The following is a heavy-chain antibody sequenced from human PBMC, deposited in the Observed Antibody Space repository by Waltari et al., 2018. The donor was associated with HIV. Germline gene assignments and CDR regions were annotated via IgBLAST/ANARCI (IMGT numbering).Heavy chain of an antibody. J-gene: IGHJ6*01. CDR2: IAANGGAT. V-gene: IGHV3-23*01. CDR3: AKDHSSCVGRTCLVMDV. D-gene: IGHD2-21*01. CDR1: GFIFSGFA. Sequence: EAQLLESGGGLVQPGGSLRLSCAPSGFIFSGFAMSWVRQATGKGLEWVSTIAANGGATWYADSVKGRFSISRDNSKNTLSVQMNSLRVEDTAIYYCAKDHSSCVGRTCLVMDVWGQGTTVTVSS.